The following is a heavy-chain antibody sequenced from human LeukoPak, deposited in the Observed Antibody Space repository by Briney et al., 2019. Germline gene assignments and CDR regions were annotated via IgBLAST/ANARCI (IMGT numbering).Heavy chain of an antibody. CDR2: IFHDGST. D-gene: IGHD3-22*01. CDR3: TREVNYDSSGV. CDR1: GNSISSDYW. J-gene: IGHJ3*01. Sequence: SETLSLTCVVSGNSISSDYWWSWVRQSPGKGLEWIGEIFHDGSTNPNPSLESRLTMSVDKSKNQFSLELRPVTAADTAVYYCTREVNYDSSGVWGQGTKVIVSS. V-gene: IGHV4-4*02.